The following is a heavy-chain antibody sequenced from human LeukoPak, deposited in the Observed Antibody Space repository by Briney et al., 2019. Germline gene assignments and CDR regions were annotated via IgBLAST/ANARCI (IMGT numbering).Heavy chain of an antibody. Sequence: GGSLRLSCAASGFTFSSYWMHWVRQAPGKGLVWVSRIDSDVSNTNYADSVKGRFTISRDNAKNTVYLQMNSLRAEDTAIYYCASDSYYDSTVGFDYWGQGTPVTVSS. CDR1: GFTFSSYW. V-gene: IGHV3-74*01. J-gene: IGHJ4*02. CDR3: ASDSYYDSTVGFDY. D-gene: IGHD3-22*01. CDR2: IDSDVSNT.